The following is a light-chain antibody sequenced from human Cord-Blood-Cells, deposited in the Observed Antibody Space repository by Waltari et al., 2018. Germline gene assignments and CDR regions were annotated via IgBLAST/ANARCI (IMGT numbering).Light chain of an antibody. CDR3: EQYDNLPRT. V-gene: IGKV1-33*01. Sequence: DLQMTQSPSSLSASVGDRVTITYQASQDISNYLNWYQQKPGKAPKLLSYDASNLETGVPPRFSGSGSGTEFTYTISSLQPGDIATYYCEQYDNLPRTFGGGTKVEIK. CDR2: DAS. CDR1: QDISNY. J-gene: IGKJ4*02.